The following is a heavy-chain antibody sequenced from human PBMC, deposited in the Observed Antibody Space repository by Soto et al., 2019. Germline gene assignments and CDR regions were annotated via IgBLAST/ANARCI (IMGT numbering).Heavy chain of an antibody. D-gene: IGHD3-22*01. CDR2: IYYSGST. CDR3: ARVLPTLNYYDSSGYYVGYYGMDV. CDR1: GGSISSYY. J-gene: IGHJ6*02. V-gene: IGHV4-59*01. Sequence: SETLSLTCTVSGGSISSYYWSWIRQPPGKGLEWIGYIYYSGSTNYNPSLKSRVTISVDTSKNQFSLKLSSVTAADTAVYYCARVLPTLNYYDSSGYYVGYYGMDVRGQETTLTVSS.